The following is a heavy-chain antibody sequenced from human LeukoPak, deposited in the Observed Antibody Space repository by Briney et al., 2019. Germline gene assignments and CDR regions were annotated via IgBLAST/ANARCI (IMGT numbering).Heavy chain of an antibody. D-gene: IGHD2-2*02. V-gene: IGHV3-23*01. Sequence: GGSLRLSCAASGFTFSSYVMSWVRQAPGKGLEWVSAISGSGGSTYYADSVKGRFTISRDNSKNTLYLQMNSLRAEDTAVYYCAKRGPAVVVPAAIHYWGQGTLVTVSS. CDR3: AKRGPAVVVPAAIHY. CDR1: GFTFSSYV. CDR2: ISGSGGST. J-gene: IGHJ4*02.